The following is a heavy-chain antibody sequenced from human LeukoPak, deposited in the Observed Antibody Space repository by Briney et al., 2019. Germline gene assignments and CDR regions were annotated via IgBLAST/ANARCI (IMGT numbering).Heavy chain of an antibody. CDR3: ARVWGGNLNPPWYFDL. V-gene: IGHV1-8*03. CDR1: GYTFTSYD. Sequence: ASVKGSCKASGYTFTSYDINWVRQATGQGLEWMRWMNPNSGNTGYAQKFQGRVTITRNTSISTAYMELSSLRSEDTAVYYCARVWGGNLNPPWYFDLWGRGTLVTVSS. D-gene: IGHD4-23*01. CDR2: MNPNSGNT. J-gene: IGHJ2*01.